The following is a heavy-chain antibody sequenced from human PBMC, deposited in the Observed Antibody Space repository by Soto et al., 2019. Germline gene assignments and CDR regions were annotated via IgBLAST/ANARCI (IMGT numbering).Heavy chain of an antibody. V-gene: IGHV3-30*18. CDR1: GFTFSSYG. J-gene: IGHJ4*02. D-gene: IGHD3-9*01. Sequence: GGSLRLSCAASGFTFSSYGMHWVRQAPGKGLEWVAVISYDGSNKYYADSVKGRFTISRDNSKNTLYLQMNSLRAEDTAVYYCAKAKPRILTGYYGYYFDYWGQGTLVTVSS. CDR3: AKAKPRILTGYYGYYFDY. CDR2: ISYDGSNK.